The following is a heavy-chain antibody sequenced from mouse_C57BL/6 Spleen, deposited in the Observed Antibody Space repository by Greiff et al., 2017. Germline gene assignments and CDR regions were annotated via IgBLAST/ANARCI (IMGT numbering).Heavy chain of an antibody. V-gene: IGHV1-9*01. J-gene: IGHJ1*03. CDR1: GYTFTGYW. D-gene: IGHD1-1*01. CDR3: ARALITTVVATRYFDV. CDR2: ILPGSGST. Sequence: VKLQESGAELMKPGASVKLSCKATGYTFTGYWIEWVKQRPGHGLEWIGEILPGSGSTNYNEKFKGKATFTADTSSNTAYMQLSSLTTEDSAIYYCARALITTVVATRYFDVWGTGTTVTVSS.